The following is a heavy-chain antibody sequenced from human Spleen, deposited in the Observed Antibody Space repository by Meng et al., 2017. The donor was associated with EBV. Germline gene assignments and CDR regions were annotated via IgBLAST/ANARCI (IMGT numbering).Heavy chain of an antibody. Sequence: QITLKESGPTLVKTPQPLTLTCTFSGFSLRTSGVGVGWIRQPPGKALEWLTLIYWDDDKRYSPSLKSRLTITKDTSKNQVVLTMTNMDPVDTATYYCAHNIGDYYDSSGYYPHFDYWGQGTLVTVSS. CDR1: GFSLRTSGVG. J-gene: IGHJ4*02. CDR2: IYWDDDK. CDR3: AHNIGDYYDSSGYYPHFDY. V-gene: IGHV2-5*02. D-gene: IGHD3-22*01.